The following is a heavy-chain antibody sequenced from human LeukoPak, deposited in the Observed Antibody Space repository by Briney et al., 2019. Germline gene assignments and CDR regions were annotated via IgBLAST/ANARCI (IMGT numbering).Heavy chain of an antibody. Sequence: GGSRRLSCEASGFTFPNTWMNWVRQAPGKGLEWVGRIGSKTDGGTTDYAAPGKGRFTISRDDSRNTLYLQLNSLKSEDTAVYYCTTVGYDSSGYYSYYFDCWGQGTLVTVSS. CDR3: TTVGYDSSGYYSYYFDC. CDR1: GFTFPNTW. CDR2: IGSKTDGGTT. V-gene: IGHV3-15*07. D-gene: IGHD3-22*01. J-gene: IGHJ4*02.